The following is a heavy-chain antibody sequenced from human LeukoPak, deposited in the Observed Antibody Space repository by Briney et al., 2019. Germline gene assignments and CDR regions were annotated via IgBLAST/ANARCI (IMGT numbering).Heavy chain of an antibody. CDR2: IIPIFGTA. Sequence: EASVKVSCKASGYTFTGYYMHWVRQAPGQGLEWMGRIIPIFGTANYAQKFQGRVTITTDESTSTAYMELSSLRSEDTAVYYCARGSVAGTFYDYWGQGTLVTVSS. D-gene: IGHD6-19*01. CDR3: ARGSVAGTFYDY. CDR1: GYTFTGYY. J-gene: IGHJ4*02. V-gene: IGHV1-69*05.